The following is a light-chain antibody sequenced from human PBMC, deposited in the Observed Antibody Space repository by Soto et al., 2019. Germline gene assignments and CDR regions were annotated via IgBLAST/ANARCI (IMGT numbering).Light chain of an antibody. CDR3: SSYTFTSTLDV. Sequence: QSALTQPASVSGSPGQSITIFCSGTSSDVGAYKFVSWYRHHPGKAPQVMIYEVSNRPSGVSNRFSGSKSGNTASLTISGLQPEDEGDYYCSSYTFTSTLDVFGTGTKLTVL. V-gene: IGLV2-14*01. J-gene: IGLJ1*01. CDR2: EVS. CDR1: SSDVGAYKF.